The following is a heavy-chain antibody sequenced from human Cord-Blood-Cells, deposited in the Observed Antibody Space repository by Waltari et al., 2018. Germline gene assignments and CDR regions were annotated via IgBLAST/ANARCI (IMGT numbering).Heavy chain of an antibody. J-gene: IGHJ4*02. V-gene: IGHV1-2*02. CDR1: GYTFTGYY. CDR3: ARDLKGPRPYDY. CDR2: INPNSGGT. Sequence: QVQLVQSGAEVKKPGASVKVSCTAYGYTFTGYYMHWLRQAPGQGLEWMGWINPNSGGTNYAQKFQGRVTMTRDTSISTAYMELSRLRSDDTDVYYCARDLKGPRPYDYWGQGTLVTVSS.